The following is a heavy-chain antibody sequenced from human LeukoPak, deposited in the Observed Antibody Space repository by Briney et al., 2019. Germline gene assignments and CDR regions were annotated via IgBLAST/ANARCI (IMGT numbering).Heavy chain of an antibody. CDR1: GFTFSTSV. Sequence: HPGGSLRLSCAASGFTFSTSVTSWVRQAPGKGPEWVSSIGVSGDTTEYVDSVKGRFTISRDNFKNTLYLQMNSLRDEDTAVYYCARWERFDPWGQGTLVSVSS. V-gene: IGHV3-23*01. J-gene: IGHJ5*02. CDR2: IGVSGDTT. CDR3: ARWERFDP. D-gene: IGHD1-26*01.